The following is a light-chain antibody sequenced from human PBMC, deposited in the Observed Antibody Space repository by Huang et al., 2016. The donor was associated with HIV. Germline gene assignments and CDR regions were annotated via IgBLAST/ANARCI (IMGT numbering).Light chain of an antibody. V-gene: IGKV1-9*01. CDR3: QQRHSYPIT. CDR1: QGISNY. Sequence: QLTQSPSSLSASVGDRVTITCRASQGISNYLAWYQQKPGKAPNLLIYTASTLESGVPSRLSGSGAGTDFTLNISSLQPEDVAAYYCQQRHSYPITFGQGTRLEIK. J-gene: IGKJ5*01. CDR2: TAS.